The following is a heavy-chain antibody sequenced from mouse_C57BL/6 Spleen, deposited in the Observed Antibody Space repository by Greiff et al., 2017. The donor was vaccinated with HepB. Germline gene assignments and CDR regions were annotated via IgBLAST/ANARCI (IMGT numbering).Heavy chain of an antibody. CDR1: GFTFSSYA. V-gene: IGHV5-4*01. CDR3: ARYSSGYGGAWFAY. Sequence: EVHLVESGGGLVKPGGSLKLSCAASGFTFSSYAMSWVRQTPEKRLEWVATISDGGSYTYYPDNVKGRFTISRDNAKNNLYLQMSHLKSEDTAMYYCARYSSGYGGAWFAYWGQGTLVTVSA. J-gene: IGHJ3*01. D-gene: IGHD3-2*02. CDR2: ISDGGSYT.